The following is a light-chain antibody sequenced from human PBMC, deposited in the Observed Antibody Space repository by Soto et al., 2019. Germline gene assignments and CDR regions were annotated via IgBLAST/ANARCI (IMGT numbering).Light chain of an antibody. CDR2: KAS. J-gene: IGKJ1*01. CDR1: QTISSW. CDR3: QHYNSYSEA. Sequence: DIQMTQSPSTLSGSVGDRVTITCRASQTISSWLAWYQQKPGKAPKLLIYKASTLKSGVPSRFSGSGSGTEFPLTISSLQPDDFATYCSQHYNSYSEAFGQGTKVELK. V-gene: IGKV1-5*03.